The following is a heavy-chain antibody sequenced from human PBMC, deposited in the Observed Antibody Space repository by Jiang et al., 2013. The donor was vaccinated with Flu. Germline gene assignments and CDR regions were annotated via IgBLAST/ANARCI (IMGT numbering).Heavy chain of an antibody. CDR1: GFTFSSYA. CDR3: AKSMLMTTVTMSYGYYYYGMDV. CDR2: ISGSGGST. D-gene: IGHD4-11*01. Sequence: VQLVESGGGLVQPGGSLRLSCAASGFTFSSYAMSWVRQAPGKGLEWVSAISGSGGSTYYADSVKGRFTISRDNSKNTLYLQMNSLRAEDTAVYYCAKSMLMTTVTMSYGYYYYGMDVWGQGTTVTVSS. V-gene: IGHV3-23*04. J-gene: IGHJ6*02.